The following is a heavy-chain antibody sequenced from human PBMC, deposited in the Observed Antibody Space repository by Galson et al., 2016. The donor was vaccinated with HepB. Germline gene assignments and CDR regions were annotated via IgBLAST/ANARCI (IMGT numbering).Heavy chain of an antibody. J-gene: IGHJ6*03. CDR3: AKESFSITIFGRPAGDYYYMDV. CDR2: IIPILGIA. CDR1: GGTFSSYT. V-gene: IGHV1-69*04. Sequence: SVKVSCKASGGTFSSYTISWVRQAPGQGLEWMGRIIPILGIANYAQKFQGRVTITADKSTSTAYMELSSLRSEDTAVYYCAKESFSITIFGRPAGDYYYMDVWGKGTTVTVSS. D-gene: IGHD3-3*01.